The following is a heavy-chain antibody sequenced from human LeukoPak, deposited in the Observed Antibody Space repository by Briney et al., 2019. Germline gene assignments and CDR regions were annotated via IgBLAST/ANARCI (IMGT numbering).Heavy chain of an antibody. D-gene: IGHD3-22*01. CDR3: ANYYDSSGYPDAFDI. Sequence: SETLSLTCTVSDGSINGYYWSWIRQPPGKGLDWIGYMYSGGTTNYSPSLKSRVTISEDMSKNQFSLKLSSVTAADTAVYYCANYYDSSGYPDAFDIWGQGTMVTVSS. V-gene: IGHV4-59*12. J-gene: IGHJ3*02. CDR1: DGSINGYY. CDR2: MYSGGTT.